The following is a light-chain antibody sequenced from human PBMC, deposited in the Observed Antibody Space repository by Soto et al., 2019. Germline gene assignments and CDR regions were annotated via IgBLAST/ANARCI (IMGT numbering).Light chain of an antibody. V-gene: IGLV2-14*01. CDR1: SRDVGGYNS. Sequence: QSALTQPASVSGSPGLSIAISCTGTSRDVGGYNSVSWYQQQPGKVPKLMMYDVSNRPSGVSNRCSGSKSGNTASLTISGLQAEDEGDYYCSSYTTGGSYVFGTGTKLTVL. CDR3: SSYTTGGSYV. J-gene: IGLJ1*01. CDR2: DVS.